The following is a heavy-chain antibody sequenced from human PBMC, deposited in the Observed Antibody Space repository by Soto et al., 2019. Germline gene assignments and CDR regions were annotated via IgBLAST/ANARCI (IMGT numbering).Heavy chain of an antibody. CDR2: FTNYGAT. CDR1: GFTFSSYA. D-gene: IGHD3-10*01. V-gene: IGHV3-23*01. Sequence: EVQLLESAGGLVQPGGSLRLSCAASGFTFSSYAMSWVRQAPGKGLEWVSTFTNYGATYYADSVKGRSTNSRDNSKNTLYLKMNSLRADNTAVYYCAREFASGSPNYAYWGLGALVTDSS. CDR3: AREFASGSPNYAY. J-gene: IGHJ4*02.